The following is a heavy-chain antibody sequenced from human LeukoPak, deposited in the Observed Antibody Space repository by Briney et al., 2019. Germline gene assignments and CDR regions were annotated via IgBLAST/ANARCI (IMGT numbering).Heavy chain of an antibody. CDR3: AKPHTMIVVAGAFDI. J-gene: IGHJ3*02. D-gene: IGHD3-22*01. V-gene: IGHV3-23*01. Sequence: PGGSLRLSCAASGFTFSSYAMSLVRQAPGKGLEWVSAISGSGGSTYYADSVKGRFTISRDNSKNTLYLQMNSLRAEDTAVYYCAKPHTMIVVAGAFDIWGQGTMVTVSS. CDR2: ISGSGGST. CDR1: GFTFSSYA.